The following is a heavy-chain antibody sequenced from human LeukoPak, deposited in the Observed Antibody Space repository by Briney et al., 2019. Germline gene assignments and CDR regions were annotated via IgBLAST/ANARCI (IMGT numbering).Heavy chain of an antibody. D-gene: IGHD3-10*01. J-gene: IGHJ5*02. CDR1: GYTFTSYG. V-gene: IGHV1-18*01. CDR2: ISAYNGNT. CDR3: ARPAVRGVIQYNWFDP. Sequence: EASVKVSCKASGYTFTSYGISWVRQAPGQGLEWMGWISAYNGNTNYAQKFQGRVTITADESTSTAYMELSSLRSEDTAVYYCARPAVRGVIQYNWFDPWGQGTLVTVSS.